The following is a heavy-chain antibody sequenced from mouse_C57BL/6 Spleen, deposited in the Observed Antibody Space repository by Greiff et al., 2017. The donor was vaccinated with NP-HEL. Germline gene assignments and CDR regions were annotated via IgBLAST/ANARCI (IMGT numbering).Heavy chain of an antibody. CDR3: ARKSSYYYGSSYGYFDY. Sequence: QVQLQQSGPGLVQPSQSLSITCTVSGFSLTSYGVHWVRQSPGKGLEWLGVIWSGGSTDYNAAFISRLSISKDNSKSQVFFKMNSLQADDTAIYYWARKSSYYYGSSYGYFDYWGQGTTLTVSS. CDR2: IWSGGST. J-gene: IGHJ2*01. V-gene: IGHV2-2*01. CDR1: GFSLTSYG. D-gene: IGHD1-1*01.